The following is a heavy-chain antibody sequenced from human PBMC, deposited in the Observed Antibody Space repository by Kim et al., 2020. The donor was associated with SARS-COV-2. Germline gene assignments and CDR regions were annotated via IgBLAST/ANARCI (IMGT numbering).Heavy chain of an antibody. J-gene: IGHJ4*02. Sequence: VEGRFTISRDNSKNALYLQMNSLSAEDTAVYYCARGIGFAVYGEDLLGYWGQGTLVTVSS. CDR3: ARGIGFAVYGEDLLGY. D-gene: IGHD4-17*01. V-gene: IGHV3-30*07.